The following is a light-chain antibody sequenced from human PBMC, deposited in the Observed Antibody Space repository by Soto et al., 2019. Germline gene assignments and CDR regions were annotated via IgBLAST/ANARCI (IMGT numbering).Light chain of an antibody. CDR2: KAS. V-gene: IGKV1-5*03. CDR1: QTISSW. Sequence: DIKMTQSPSTLSGSIGDRVTITCRASQTISSWLAWYQQKPGKAPKLLIYKASTLKSGVPSRFSGSGSGTEFTLTINSLQPDDFATYYCQHYNSYSEAFGQGTKVDIK. J-gene: IGKJ1*01. CDR3: QHYNSYSEA.